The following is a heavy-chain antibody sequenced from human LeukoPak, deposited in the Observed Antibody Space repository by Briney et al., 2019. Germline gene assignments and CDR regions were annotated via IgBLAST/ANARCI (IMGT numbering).Heavy chain of an antibody. J-gene: IGHJ4*02. CDR3: AKGSGWLPQYFDF. Sequence: PEGSLRLSCAASGFTFSDYYMSWIRQAPGKGLEWVSYISSSGSTIYYADSVKGRFTISRDNAKNSLYLQMNSLRAEDTAVYYCAKGSGWLPQYFDFWGQGILVTVSS. CDR2: ISSSGSTI. V-gene: IGHV3-11*04. CDR1: GFTFSDYY. D-gene: IGHD2-15*01.